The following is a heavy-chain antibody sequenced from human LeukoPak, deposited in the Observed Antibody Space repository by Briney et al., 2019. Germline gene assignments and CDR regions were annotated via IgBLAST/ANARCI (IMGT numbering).Heavy chain of an antibody. CDR2: IYYSGST. V-gene: IGHV4-59*01. D-gene: IGHD5-18*01. Sequence: PSETLSLTCAVYGESFSGFHWSWIRQPPGKGLEWIGYIYYSGSTNYNPSLKSRVTISVDTSKNQFSLKLSSVTAADTAVYYCARVGPDVDTAMVFDYWGQGTLVTVSS. CDR3: ARVGPDVDTAMVFDY. CDR1: GESFSGFH. J-gene: IGHJ4*02.